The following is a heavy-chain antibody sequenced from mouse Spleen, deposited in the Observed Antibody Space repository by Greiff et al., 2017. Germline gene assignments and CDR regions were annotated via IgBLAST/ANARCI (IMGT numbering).Heavy chain of an antibody. V-gene: IGHV1-64*01. Sequence: QVQLQQSGAELVKPGASVKLSCKASGYTFTSYWMHWVKQRPGQGLEWIGMIHPNSGSTNYNEKFKSKATLTVDKSSSTAYMQLSSLTSEDSAVYYCARSRLYGSSYDFDYWGQGTTLTVSS. D-gene: IGHD1-1*01. CDR2: IHPNSGST. CDR1: GYTFTSYW. J-gene: IGHJ2*01. CDR3: ARSRLYGSSYDFDY.